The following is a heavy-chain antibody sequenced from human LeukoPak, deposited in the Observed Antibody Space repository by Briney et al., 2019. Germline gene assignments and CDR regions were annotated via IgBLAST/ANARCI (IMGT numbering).Heavy chain of an antibody. V-gene: IGHV4-59*01. J-gene: IGHJ6*03. CDR1: GGSINSYY. D-gene: IGHD3-3*01. CDR3: AREVGLWSGNGSGYYMDV. CDR2: IYYSGST. Sequence: PSETLSLTCTVSGGSINSYYWSWFRQPPGKGLEWIGYIYYSGSTNYNPSLKSRVTISVDTSKNQFSLKLSSVTAADTAVYYCAREVGLWSGNGSGYYMDVWGKGTTVTVSS.